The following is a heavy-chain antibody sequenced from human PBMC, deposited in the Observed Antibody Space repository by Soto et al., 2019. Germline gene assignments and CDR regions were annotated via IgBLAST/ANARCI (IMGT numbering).Heavy chain of an antibody. CDR1: GGTFSSYT. CDR3: ARWLQHEAAAGDYFNY. Sequence: QVQLVQSGAEVKKPGSSVKVSCKASGGTFSSYTISWVRQAPGQGLEWMGRIIPILGIANYAQKFQGRVTITADKSTSTAYMELSSLRSEDTAVYYCARWLQHEAAAGDYFNYWGQGTLVTVSS. CDR2: IIPILGIA. V-gene: IGHV1-69*02. J-gene: IGHJ4*02. D-gene: IGHD6-13*01.